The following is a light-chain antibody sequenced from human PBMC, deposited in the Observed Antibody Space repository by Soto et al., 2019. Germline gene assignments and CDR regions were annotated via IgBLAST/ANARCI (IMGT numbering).Light chain of an antibody. CDR1: QGIINY. V-gene: IGKV1-6*01. CDR2: GAS. CDR3: LQKYFYPFT. J-gene: IGKJ3*01. Sequence: AIQLTQSPSSLSASMGDRVTITCRASQGIINYLAWYQQKPGKAPKLLIYGASTLQGGVPSRFSGSGSGTDFTLTVSSLQPEDLATYYCLQKYFYPFTFGPGTKVDIK.